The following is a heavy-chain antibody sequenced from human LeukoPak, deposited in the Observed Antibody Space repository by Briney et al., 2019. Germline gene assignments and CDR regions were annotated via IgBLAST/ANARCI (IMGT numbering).Heavy chain of an antibody. J-gene: IGHJ6*02. Sequence: ASVKVSCKASGGTFSSYAISWVRQAPGQGLEWIGGIIPIFGTANYAQKFQGRVTITADESTSTAYMELSSLRSEDTAVYYYARTYDFWSGYFLRTYGMDVWGQGTTVTVSS. V-gene: IGHV1-69*01. CDR1: GGTFSSYA. CDR3: ARTYDFWSGYFLRTYGMDV. CDR2: IIPIFGTA. D-gene: IGHD3-3*01.